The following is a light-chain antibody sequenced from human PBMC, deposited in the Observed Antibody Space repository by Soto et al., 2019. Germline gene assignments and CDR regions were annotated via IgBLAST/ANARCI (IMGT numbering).Light chain of an antibody. CDR1: QSISSN. CDR3: QQYNNLPPFS. J-gene: IGKJ3*01. Sequence: EIVMTQSPATLSVSPGERATLSCRASQSISSNLAWYQQKNGQTPRLLIYGASTRAAGIPARFSGSGSGTNFTLTISSLQSEDFADYYCQQYNNLPPFSFGPGNKVDIK. CDR2: GAS. V-gene: IGKV3-15*01.